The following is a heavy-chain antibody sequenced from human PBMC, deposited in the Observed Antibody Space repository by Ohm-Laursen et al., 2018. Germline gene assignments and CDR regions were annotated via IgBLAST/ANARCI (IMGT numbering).Heavy chain of an antibody. J-gene: IGHJ4*02. CDR1: GFTFSSYA. D-gene: IGHD2-15*01. CDR2: LSGSGHDT. Sequence: LRLSCTAPGFTFSSYAMGWVRQAPEKGLEWVSGLSGSGHDTYYTDSVKGRFTISRDNSKNTLYLQMNGLRAEDTAVYYCAKTRYFSRGSCDFDYWGQGTLVTVSS. V-gene: IGHV3-23*01. CDR3: AKTRYFSRGSCDFDY.